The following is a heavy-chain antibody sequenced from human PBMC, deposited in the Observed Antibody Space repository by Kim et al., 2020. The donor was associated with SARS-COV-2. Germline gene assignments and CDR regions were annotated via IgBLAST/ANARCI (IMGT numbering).Heavy chain of an antibody. Sequence: QGRVTMTEDTSTDTAYMELSSLRSEDTAVYYCATSLRFLEWLLSAAFDYWGQGTLVTVSS. V-gene: IGHV1-24*01. J-gene: IGHJ4*02. CDR3: ATSLRFLEWLLSAAFDY. D-gene: IGHD3-3*01.